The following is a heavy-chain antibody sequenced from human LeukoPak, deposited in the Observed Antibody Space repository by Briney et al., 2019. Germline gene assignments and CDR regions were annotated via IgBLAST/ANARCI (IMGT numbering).Heavy chain of an antibody. CDR1: GYTFTSYY. CDR2: INPSGGST. V-gene: IGHV1-46*01. J-gene: IGHJ6*03. Sequence: ASVKVSCKASGYTFTSYYMHWVRQAPGQGLERMGLINPSGGSTSYAQKFQGRVTMTTDTSTSTAYMELRSLRSDDTAVYYCARVGYCSGGSCYGPHYMDVWGKGTTVTISS. CDR3: ARVGYCSGGSCYGPHYMDV. D-gene: IGHD2-15*01.